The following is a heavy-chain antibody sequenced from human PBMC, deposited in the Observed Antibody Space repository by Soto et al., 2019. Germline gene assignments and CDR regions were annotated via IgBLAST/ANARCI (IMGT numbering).Heavy chain of an antibody. V-gene: IGHV1-69*01. J-gene: IGHJ6*02. CDR2: IIPFFHAA. CDR3: ARDLISIYHYYGMDV. Sequence: QVQLVQSGAEVKKPGSSVKVSCKASADTFSSSAFSWVRQAPGQGLEWMGGIIPFFHAANYVQRVQGRVTITADESTSTVYMELSSLRSEDTSLYYCARDLISIYHYYGMDVWGQGTTVTVSS. CDR1: ADTFSSSA.